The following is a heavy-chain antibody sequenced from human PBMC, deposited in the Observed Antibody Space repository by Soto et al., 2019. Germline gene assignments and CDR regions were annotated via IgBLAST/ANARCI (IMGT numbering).Heavy chain of an antibody. J-gene: IGHJ4*02. V-gene: IGHV4-34*01. D-gene: IGHD3-9*01. CDR3: ARDKMTGLFDY. Sequence: QVQLQQWGAGLLKPSETLSLTCAVYGGSFSGYYWTWIRQPPGTGLEWIGEINHSGSTNYNPSLTRRVTISVDTSKNQFSLKLTSVTAADTAVYYCARDKMTGLFDYWGQGTMVPVSS. CDR1: GGSFSGYY. CDR2: INHSGST.